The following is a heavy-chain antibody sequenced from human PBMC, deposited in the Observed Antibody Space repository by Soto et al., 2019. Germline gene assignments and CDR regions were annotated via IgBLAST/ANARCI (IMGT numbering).Heavy chain of an antibody. D-gene: IGHD2-15*01. V-gene: IGHV3-21*01. CDR3: ARDLLYPDDAFDI. J-gene: IGHJ3*02. CDR1: GFTFSSYS. Sequence: PGGSLRLSCAASGFTFSSYSMNWVRQAPGKGLEWVSSISSSSSYIYYADSVKGRFTISRDNAKNSLYLQMNSLRAEDTAVYYCARDLLYPDDAFDIWGQGTMVTVSS. CDR2: ISSSSSYI.